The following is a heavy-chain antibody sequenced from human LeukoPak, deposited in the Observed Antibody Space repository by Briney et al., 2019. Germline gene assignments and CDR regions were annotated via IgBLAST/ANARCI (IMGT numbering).Heavy chain of an antibody. CDR2: INWNGGST. CDR1: GLTFDDYG. Sequence: GGSLRLSCAASGLTFDDYGMSWVRQAPGKGLEWVSGINWNGGSTGYADSVKGRFTISRDNAKNSLYLQMNSLRAEDTAVYYCARDRNDIELFDYWGQGTLVTVSS. V-gene: IGHV3-20*04. D-gene: IGHD5-12*01. J-gene: IGHJ4*02. CDR3: ARDRNDIELFDY.